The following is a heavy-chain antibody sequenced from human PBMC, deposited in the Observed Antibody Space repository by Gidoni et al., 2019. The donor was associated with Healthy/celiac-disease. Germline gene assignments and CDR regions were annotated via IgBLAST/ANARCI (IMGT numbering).Heavy chain of an antibody. Sequence: EVQLVQSGAEGKQPGESLKISCTGSGYSFTSYWIGWVRQMPGKGLEWMGIIYPGDSDTRYSPSFQGQVTISADKSISTAYLQWSSLKASDTAMYYCARQRKGTMVRGVPGNFYYYMDVWGKGTTVTVSS. CDR3: ARQRKGTMVRGVPGNFYYYMDV. CDR2: IYPGDSDT. CDR1: GYSFTSYW. J-gene: IGHJ6*03. V-gene: IGHV5-51*01. D-gene: IGHD3-10*01.